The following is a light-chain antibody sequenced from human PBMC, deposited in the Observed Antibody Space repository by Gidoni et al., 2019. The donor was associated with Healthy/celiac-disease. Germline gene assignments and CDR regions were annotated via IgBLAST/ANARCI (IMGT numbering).Light chain of an antibody. CDR1: QSVLYSSNNKNY. J-gene: IGKJ5*01. CDR3: QQHYSTPPN. V-gene: IGKV4-1*01. CDR2: WAS. Sequence: IVMTPSPASLAVSLGERATINGKSSQSVLYSSNNKNYLAWYQQKPGQPPKLLIYWASTRESGVPDRFSGSGSGTDFTLTISSLQAEDVAVYYCQQHYSTPPNFXQXTRLXIK.